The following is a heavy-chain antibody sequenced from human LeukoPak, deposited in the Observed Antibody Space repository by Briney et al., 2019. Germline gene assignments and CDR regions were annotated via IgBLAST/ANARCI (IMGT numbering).Heavy chain of an antibody. CDR3: ARGLSSGSYYLFDY. D-gene: IGHD1-26*01. J-gene: IGHJ4*02. Sequence: ASVKVSCKASGYTFTSYDINWVRQATGQGLEWMGWMNPNSGNTGYAQKFQGRVTITRNTSISTAYMELSSLRSEDTAVYYCARGLSSGSYYLFDYWGQGTLVTVSS. V-gene: IGHV1-8*03. CDR2: MNPNSGNT. CDR1: GYTFTSYD.